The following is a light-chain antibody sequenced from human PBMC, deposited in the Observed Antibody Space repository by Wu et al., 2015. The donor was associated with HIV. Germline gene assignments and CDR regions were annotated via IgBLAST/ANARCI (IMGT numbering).Light chain of an antibody. CDR2: SSS. Sequence: VGDRVAITCGKSEHHHLLKLGIQQKPGKAPQLLIYSSSYLQSGVLSRFSGSGSGTDFTLTINGLQAEDLATYYCQQSHSIPRTFGQGTKVDI. CDR1: EHHHL. V-gene: IGKV1-39*01. J-gene: IGKJ3*01. CDR3: QQSHSIPRT.